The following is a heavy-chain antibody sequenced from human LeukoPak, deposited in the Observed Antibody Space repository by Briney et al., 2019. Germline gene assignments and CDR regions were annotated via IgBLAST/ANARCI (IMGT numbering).Heavy chain of an antibody. CDR1: GGSISSSSYY. Sequence: SETLSLTCTVSGGSISSSSYYWGWIRQPPGKGLEWIGSIYYSGSTYYNPSLKSRVTISVDTSKNQFSLKLSFVTAADTAVYYCARDGCSGGSCYPRLDYWGQGTLVTVSS. CDR3: ARDGCSGGSCYPRLDY. V-gene: IGHV4-39*07. CDR2: IYYSGST. D-gene: IGHD2-15*01. J-gene: IGHJ4*02.